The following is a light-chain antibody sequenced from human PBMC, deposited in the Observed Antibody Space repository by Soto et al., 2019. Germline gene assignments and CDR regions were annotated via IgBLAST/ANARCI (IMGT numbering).Light chain of an antibody. CDR2: DVS. CDR1: RSDGCRYNY. Sequence: QSSITEPAFMFGSPGKLITLSCTGSRSDGCRYNYVSWYQQHPGKAPKLMIYDVSNRPSGVSNRFSGSKSGNTASLTISGLQAEDEADYYCSSYTSSSTHNYVFGTGTKV. V-gene: IGLV2-14*01. CDR3: SSYTSSSTHNYV. J-gene: IGLJ1*01.